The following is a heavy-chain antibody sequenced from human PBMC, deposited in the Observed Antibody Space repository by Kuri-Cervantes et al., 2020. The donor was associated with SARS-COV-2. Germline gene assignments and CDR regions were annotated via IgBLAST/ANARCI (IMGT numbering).Heavy chain of an antibody. D-gene: IGHD3-22*01. V-gene: IGHV3-48*03. J-gene: IGHJ4*02. CDR2: ISSSGSTI. CDR1: GFTFSSYE. CDR3: ARSYDSSGYYYSGSAYYFDY. Sequence: GESLKISCAASGFTFSSYEMNWVCQAPGKGLEWVSYISSSGSTIYYADSVKGRFTISRDNAKNSLYLQMNSLRAEDTAVYYCARSYDSSGYYYSGSAYYFDYWGQGTLVTVSS.